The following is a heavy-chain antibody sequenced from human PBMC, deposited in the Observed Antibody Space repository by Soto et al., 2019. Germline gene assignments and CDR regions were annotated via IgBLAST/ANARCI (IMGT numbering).Heavy chain of an antibody. CDR2: IYSGGST. D-gene: IGHD2-21*02. J-gene: IGHJ4*02. CDR3: TRGNCGGDCYPFDH. V-gene: IGHV3-53*01. Sequence: EVQLVESGGGLIQPGGSLRLSCAASGFTVSSNYMTWVRQAPGKGLEWVSVIYSGGSTYYADSVKGRFTISRDNSKNTLYLQMNSLRAEDTAVYYCTRGNCGGDCYPFDHWCQGPLVTVSS. CDR1: GFTVSSNY.